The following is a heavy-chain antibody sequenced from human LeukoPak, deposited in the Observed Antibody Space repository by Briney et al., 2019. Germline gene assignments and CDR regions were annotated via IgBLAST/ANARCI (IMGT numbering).Heavy chain of an antibody. D-gene: IGHD6-25*01. CDR3: AKYSSGFDY. J-gene: IGHJ4*02. V-gene: IGHV1-69*06. CDR1: GGTSISYS. CDR2: IIPIFGTA. Sequence: SSVKVSCMASGGTSISYSIMGLRPAPGQGLEWMGRIIPIFGTANYAQKFQGRVTITADKSTSTAYMELSSLRSEDTAVYYCAKYSSGFDYWGQGTLVTVSS.